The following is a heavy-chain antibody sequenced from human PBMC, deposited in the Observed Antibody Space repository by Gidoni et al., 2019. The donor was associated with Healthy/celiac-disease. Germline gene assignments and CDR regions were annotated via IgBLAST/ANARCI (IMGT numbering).Heavy chain of an antibody. J-gene: IGHJ2*01. CDR1: GFPFSSYA. D-gene: IGHD5-12*01. CDR3: ARDRYSGYDRETDWYFDL. V-gene: IGHV3-30-3*01. Sequence: QVQLVESGGGVVQPGRSLRLSCAASGFPFSSYAMHWVRQAPGKGLEWVAVISYDGSNKYYADSVKGRFTISRDNSKNTLYLQMNSLRAEDTAVYYCARDRYSGYDRETDWYFDLWGRGTLVTVSS. CDR2: ISYDGSNK.